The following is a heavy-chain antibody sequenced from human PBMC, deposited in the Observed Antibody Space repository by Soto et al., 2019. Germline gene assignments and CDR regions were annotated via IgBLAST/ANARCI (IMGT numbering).Heavy chain of an antibody. Sequence: LRLSCAASGFTFSSYEMNWVRQAPGKGLEWVSYISSSGSTIYYADSVKGRFTISRDNAKNSLYLQMNSLRAEDTAVYYCARTIAADRAPYNWFDPWGQGTLVTVSS. CDR3: ARTIAADRAPYNWFDP. CDR1: GFTFSSYE. D-gene: IGHD6-13*01. V-gene: IGHV3-48*03. J-gene: IGHJ5*02. CDR2: ISSSGSTI.